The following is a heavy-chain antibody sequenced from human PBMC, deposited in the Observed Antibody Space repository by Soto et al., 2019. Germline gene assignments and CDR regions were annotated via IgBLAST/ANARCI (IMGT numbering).Heavy chain of an antibody. CDR2: IKEDGSQR. CDR1: GCSSGNYW. CDR3: ARDVGPVTIFGEALSGYFDF. V-gene: IGHV3-7*03. J-gene: IGHJ4*02. Sequence: HPGGSLRPSCALSGCSSGNYWMGWVRHAPGEGLDLLAIIKEDGSQRYYLDSVKGRFTISRDNAKDSLSLQMNSLRGEDTAFYYCARDVGPVTIFGEALSGYFDFWGQGTLVTVSS. D-gene: IGHD3-3*01.